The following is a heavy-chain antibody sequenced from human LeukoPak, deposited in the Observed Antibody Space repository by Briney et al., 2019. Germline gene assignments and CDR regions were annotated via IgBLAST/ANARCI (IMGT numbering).Heavy chain of an antibody. CDR1: GDSISSYY. J-gene: IGHJ4*02. CDR3: ARLGVDTAIGPQFDY. V-gene: IGHV4-59*08. CDR2: IYYSGST. D-gene: IGHD5-18*01. Sequence: SETLSLTCTVSGDSISSYYWSWIRQPPGKGLEWIGYIYYSGSTNYNPSLKSRVTISVDTSKNQFSLKLSSVTAADTAVYYCARLGVDTAIGPQFDYWGQGTLVTVSS.